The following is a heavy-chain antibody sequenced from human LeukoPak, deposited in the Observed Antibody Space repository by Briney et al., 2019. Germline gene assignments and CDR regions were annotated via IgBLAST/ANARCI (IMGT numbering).Heavy chain of an antibody. V-gene: IGHV3-23*01. CDR3: AKGLYCSGGSCYKYFDY. Sequence: GGSLSLSCAASGFTFSSYAMSWVRQAPGKGLEWVSAISGSGGSTYYADSVKGRFTVSRDNSKNTLYLQMNSLRAEDTAVYYCAKGLYCSGGSCYKYFDYWGQGTLVTVSS. CDR1: GFTFSSYA. CDR2: ISGSGGST. D-gene: IGHD2-15*01. J-gene: IGHJ4*02.